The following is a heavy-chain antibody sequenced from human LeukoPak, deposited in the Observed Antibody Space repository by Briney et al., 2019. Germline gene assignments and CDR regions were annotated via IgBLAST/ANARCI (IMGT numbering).Heavy chain of an antibody. Sequence: PGGSLRLSCAASGFTVSSNYMSWVRQAPGKGLEWVSVIYSGGSTYYADSVKGRFTISRDNSKNTLYLQMNSLRAEDTAVYYCARGADILTGYFPNDYWGQGTLVTVSS. CDR3: ARGADILTGYFPNDY. J-gene: IGHJ4*02. D-gene: IGHD3-9*01. V-gene: IGHV3-53*01. CDR1: GFTVSSNY. CDR2: IYSGGST.